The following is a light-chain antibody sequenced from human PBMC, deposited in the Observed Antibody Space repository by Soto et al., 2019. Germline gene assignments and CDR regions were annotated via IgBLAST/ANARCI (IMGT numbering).Light chain of an antibody. V-gene: IGLV2-14*01. CDR2: EVT. Sequence: SVVTQPSSVSGSSGQSITLSCPCNTCDGGGYDYVSWYQQYPYKAPKLIIYEVTNRPSGISNRFSGSKSGNTAFLTIYGLQAEDEADYYCSSHTSGNTRVFGTGTKVTVL. CDR3: SSHTSGNTRV. J-gene: IGLJ1*01. CDR1: TCDGGGYDY.